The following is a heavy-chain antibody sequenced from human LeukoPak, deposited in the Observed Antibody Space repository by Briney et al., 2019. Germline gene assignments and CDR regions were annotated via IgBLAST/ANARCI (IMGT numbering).Heavy chain of an antibody. Sequence: GGSLRLSCAASGFTFSSYGMHWVRQAPGKGLEWVAFIRYDGSNKYYADPVKGRFTISRDNSKNTLYLQMNSLRAEDTAVYYCAKVGCSSTSCSEYYYYYYMDVWGKGTTVTISS. V-gene: IGHV3-30*02. CDR2: IRYDGSNK. CDR1: GFTFSSYG. CDR3: AKVGCSSTSCSEYYYYYYMDV. J-gene: IGHJ6*03. D-gene: IGHD2-2*01.